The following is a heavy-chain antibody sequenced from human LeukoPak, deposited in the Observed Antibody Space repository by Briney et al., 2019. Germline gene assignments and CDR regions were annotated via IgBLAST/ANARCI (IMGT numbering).Heavy chain of an antibody. CDR2: IYWNDDK. CDR1: GFSLSTSGVG. V-gene: IGHV2-5*01. D-gene: IGHD3-9*01. J-gene: IGHJ4*02. CDR3: AHLRGYYDILTGYYYYFDY. Sequence: SGPTLVKPTQTLTLTCTFSGFSLSTSGVGVGWIHQPPGKALEWLALIYWNDDKRYSPSLKSRLTITKDTSKNQVVLTMTNMDPVDTATYYCAHLRGYYDILTGYYYYFDYWGQGTLVTVSS.